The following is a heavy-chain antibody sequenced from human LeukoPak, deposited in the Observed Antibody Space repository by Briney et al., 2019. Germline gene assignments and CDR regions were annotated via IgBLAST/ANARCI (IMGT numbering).Heavy chain of an antibody. CDR1: GGSISSYY. CDR3: ARHTYAGLYSGMDV. D-gene: IGHD2/OR15-2a*01. J-gene: IGHJ6*02. CDR2: IYYSGST. V-gene: IGHV4-59*08. Sequence: SETLSLTCTVSGGSISSYYWSWIRQPPGKGLEWIGNIYYSGSTNYSPSLKSRVTISVDTSKNHFPLNLTSVTAADTAFYYCARHTYAGLYSGMDVWSQGTTVTVSS.